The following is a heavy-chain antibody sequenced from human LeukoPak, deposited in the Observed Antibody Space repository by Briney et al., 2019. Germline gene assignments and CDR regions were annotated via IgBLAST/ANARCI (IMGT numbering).Heavy chain of an antibody. D-gene: IGHD2-2*03. CDR3: ASGGYCSSTSCLDY. V-gene: IGHV3-21*01. CDR1: GFTFSSYS. J-gene: IGHJ4*02. CDR2: ISSSSSYI. Sequence: GGSLRLSCAASGFTFSSYSMNWVRQAPGKGLEWVSSISSSSSYIYYADSVKGRFTISRDNAKNSLYLHMNSLRAEDTAVYYCASGGYCSSTSCLDYWGQGTLVTVSS.